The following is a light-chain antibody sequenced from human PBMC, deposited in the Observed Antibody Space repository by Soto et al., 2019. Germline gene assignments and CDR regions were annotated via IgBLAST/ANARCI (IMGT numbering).Light chain of an antibody. J-gene: IGKJ1*01. CDR1: QRVSSSY. CDR3: QQYGSSPWT. CDR2: GAS. V-gene: IGKV3-20*01. Sequence: EIVLTQSPGTLSLSPGERATLSCRASQRVSSSYLAWFQQKPGQAPRLLIYGASSRATGIPDRFSGSGSGTDFTLTISRLDPADFAVYYCQQYGSSPWTFGPGTKVEIK.